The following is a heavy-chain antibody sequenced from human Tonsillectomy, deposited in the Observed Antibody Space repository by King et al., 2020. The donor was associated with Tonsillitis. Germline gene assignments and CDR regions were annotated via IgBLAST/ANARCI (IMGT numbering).Heavy chain of an antibody. CDR3: ARALSPYCSGGGCGRIYGMDV. V-gene: IGHV3-21*01. D-gene: IGHD2-15*01. CDR2: ISSSSSFI. J-gene: IGHJ6*02. Sequence: VQLVESGGGLVKPGGSLRLSCAASGFTFSSYSMNWVRQAPGKGLEWVSSISSSSSFIYYADSVKGRFTISRDNAKNSLYLQMNSLRAEDTAVYYCARALSPYCSGGGCGRIYGMDVWGQGTTVTVSS. CDR1: GFTFSSYS.